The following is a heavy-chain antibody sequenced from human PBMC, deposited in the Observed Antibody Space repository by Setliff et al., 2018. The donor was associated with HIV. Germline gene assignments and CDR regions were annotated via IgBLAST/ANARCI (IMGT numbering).Heavy chain of an antibody. CDR1: GYRFNTYG. V-gene: IGHV1-18*01. J-gene: IGHJ1*01. D-gene: IGHD3-22*01. CDR2: ISPYNGDT. CDR3: VRGVTRDISGYYRDEYFQH. Sequence: SVKVSCKASGYRFNTYGISWVRQAPGQGLEWMGWISPYNGDTRFAQSLQGRVTLTTDTSTNTAYREMRTLRSDDTAVYYCVRGVTRDISGYYRDEYFQHWGQGTPVTVSS.